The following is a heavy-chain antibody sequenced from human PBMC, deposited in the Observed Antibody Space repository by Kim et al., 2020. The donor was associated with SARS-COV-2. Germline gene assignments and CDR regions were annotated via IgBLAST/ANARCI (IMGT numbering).Heavy chain of an antibody. D-gene: IGHD2-15*01. CDR3: ARSDWFDP. CDR1: GFTFSSYW. J-gene: IGHJ5*02. V-gene: IGHV3-74*01. CDR2: IKSDGITT. Sequence: GGSLRLSCAASGFTFSSYWMHWVRQAPGKGLMWVSRIKSDGITTYYADSVKGRFTISRDNAKNTLYLQMNNLRGDDTAVYYCARSDWFDPWGQGTLVTVSS.